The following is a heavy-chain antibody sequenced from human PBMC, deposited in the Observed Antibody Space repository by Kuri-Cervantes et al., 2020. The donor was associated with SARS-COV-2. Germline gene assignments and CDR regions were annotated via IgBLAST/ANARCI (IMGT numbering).Heavy chain of an antibody. V-gene: IGHV1-18*01. CDR3: ARDPPPRIAAAGLHYYYYGMDV. CDR2: ISAYNGNT. CDR1: GYTFTSYG. D-gene: IGHD6-13*01. J-gene: IGHJ6*02. Sequence: ASVKVSCKASGYTFTSYGISWVRQAPGQGLEWMGWISAYNGNTNYAQKLQGRVTMTTDTSTSTAYMELSSLRSEDTAVYYCARDPPPRIAAAGLHYYYYGMDVWGQGTTVTVSS.